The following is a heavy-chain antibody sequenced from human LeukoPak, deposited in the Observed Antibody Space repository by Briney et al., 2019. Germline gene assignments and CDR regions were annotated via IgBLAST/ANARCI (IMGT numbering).Heavy chain of an antibody. D-gene: IGHD3-22*01. Sequence: SETLSLTCTVSGDSVSRSTYYWGWIRQPPGKGLEWIGTSYYSETTYYNPSLKTRVTISVDSSKNQFSLKVTSVTATDTAVYYCARQGDSNGYSTLDYWGQGILVTVSS. CDR3: ARQGDSNGYSTLDY. V-gene: IGHV4-39*01. CDR2: SYYSETT. J-gene: IGHJ4*02. CDR1: GDSVSRSTYY.